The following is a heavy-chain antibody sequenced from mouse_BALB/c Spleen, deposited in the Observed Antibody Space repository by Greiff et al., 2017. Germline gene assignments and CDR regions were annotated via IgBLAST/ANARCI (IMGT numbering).Heavy chain of an antibody. Sequence: QVQLQQSGAELVRPGTSVKVSCKASGYAFTNYLIEWVKQRPGQGLEWIGVINPGSGGTNYNEKFKGKATLTADKSSSTAYMQLSSLTSDDSAVYFCARCDYGNYLYWYFDVWGAGTTVTVSS. CDR1: GYAFTNYL. J-gene: IGHJ1*01. CDR3: ARCDYGNYLYWYFDV. V-gene: IGHV1-54*01. CDR2: INPGSGGT. D-gene: IGHD2-1*01.